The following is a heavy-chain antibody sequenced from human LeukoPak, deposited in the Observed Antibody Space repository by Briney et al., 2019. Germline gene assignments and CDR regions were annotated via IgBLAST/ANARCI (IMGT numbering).Heavy chain of an antibody. V-gene: IGHV1-2*02. J-gene: IGHJ3*02. CDR3: ARKGILWFGELLYGDAFDI. CDR2: INPNSGGT. Sequence: GASVKVSCKASGYTFTGYYMHWVRQAPGQGLEWMGWINPNSGGTNYAQKFQGRVTMTRDTSISTAYMELSRLRSDDTAVHYCARKGILWFGELLYGDAFDIWGQGTMVTVSS. D-gene: IGHD3-10*01. CDR1: GYTFTGYY.